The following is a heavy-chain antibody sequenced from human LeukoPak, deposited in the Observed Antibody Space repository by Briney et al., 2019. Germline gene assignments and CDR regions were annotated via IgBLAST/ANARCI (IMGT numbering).Heavy chain of an antibody. CDR1: GYTFTSYD. Sequence: ASVKVSCKASGYTFTSYDINWVRQATGQGLEWMGWMNPNSGNTGYAQKFQGRVTMTRNTSISTAYMELSSLRSEDTAVYYCARASGYSSSWYLYYYYYGMDVWGQGTTVTVPS. D-gene: IGHD6-13*01. CDR2: MNPNSGNT. CDR3: ARASGYSSSWYLYYYYYGMDV. V-gene: IGHV1-8*01. J-gene: IGHJ6*02.